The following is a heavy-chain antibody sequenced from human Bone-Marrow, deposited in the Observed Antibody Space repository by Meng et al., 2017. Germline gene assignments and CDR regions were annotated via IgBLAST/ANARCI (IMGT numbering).Heavy chain of an antibody. CDR3: ARDEMATIDSGY. CDR1: GGTFRNFW. Sequence: ELHLVGSGGGLVKPGGSLGLSCVASGGTFRNFWMTWVRQAPGKGLEWVSSISSSSSYIYYADSVKGRFTISRDNAKNSLYLQMNSLRAEDTAVYYCARDEMATIDSGYWGQGTLVTVFS. J-gene: IGHJ4*02. V-gene: IGHV3-21*01. D-gene: IGHD5-24*01. CDR2: ISSSSSYI.